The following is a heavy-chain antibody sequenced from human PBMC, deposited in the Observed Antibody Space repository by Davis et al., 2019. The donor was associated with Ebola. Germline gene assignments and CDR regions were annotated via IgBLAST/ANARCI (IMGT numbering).Heavy chain of an antibody. Sequence: GESLKISCSASGFTFRSYAMHWVRPAPGKGLEYVSAISSNGGSTYYADSVKGRFTITRDNSKNTLYLQMSSLRAEDTAVYYCVKGLPVGELSYQNWFDPWGQGTLVTVSS. J-gene: IGHJ5*02. V-gene: IGHV3-64D*06. CDR3: VKGLPVGELSYQNWFDP. CDR2: ISSNGGST. D-gene: IGHD3-16*02. CDR1: GFTFRSYA.